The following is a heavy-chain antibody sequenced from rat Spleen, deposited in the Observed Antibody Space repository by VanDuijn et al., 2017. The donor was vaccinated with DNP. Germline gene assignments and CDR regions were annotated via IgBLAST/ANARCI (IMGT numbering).Heavy chain of an antibody. J-gene: IGHJ2*01. Sequence: VELQVSVPGRVNLTQSPSLTCSVTGYSITSNYLGWVRKFPGNKLEYIGHISFSGGTNYNPSLKSQISITRDTSKNQFFLHLNSVTPEDTATYYCARWVWYFDFWGQGVMVTVSS. V-gene: IGHV3-1*01. CDR3: ARWVWYFDF. CDR2: ISFSGGT. CDR1: GYSITSNY.